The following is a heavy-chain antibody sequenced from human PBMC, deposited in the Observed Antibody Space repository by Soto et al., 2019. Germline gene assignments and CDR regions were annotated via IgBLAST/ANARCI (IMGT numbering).Heavy chain of an antibody. V-gene: IGHV3-23*01. CDR1: GFTFSSYA. J-gene: IGHJ4*02. Sequence: EVQLLESGGGLVQPGGSLRLSCAASGFTFSSYAMSWVRQAPGKGLEWVSAISGSGGSTYYADSVKGRFTISRDNSKNTLYLQMNSLRAEDTAVYYCAKATGITIFGVVTQYYFAYWGQGTLVTVSS. D-gene: IGHD3-3*01. CDR3: AKATGITIFGVVTQYYFAY. CDR2: ISGSGGST.